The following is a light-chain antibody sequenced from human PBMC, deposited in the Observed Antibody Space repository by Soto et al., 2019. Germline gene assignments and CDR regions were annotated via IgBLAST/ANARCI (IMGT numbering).Light chain of an antibody. V-gene: IGKV1-9*01. CDR1: QGISSY. CDR3: QQLNSYPLT. J-gene: IGKJ4*01. CDR2: AAS. Sequence: DIQLTQSPSFLSASVGDRVTITCRASQGISSYLAWYQQKPGKAPKLLIYAASTLQSGVPSRFRGSESGTEFTITIRSLQPEDLASYYCQQLNSYPLTFGAGTKVQIK.